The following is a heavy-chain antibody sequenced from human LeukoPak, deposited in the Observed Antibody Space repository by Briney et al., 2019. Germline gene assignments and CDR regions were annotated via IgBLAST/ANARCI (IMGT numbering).Heavy chain of an antibody. CDR3: ARVGEYDILTGYYFDY. D-gene: IGHD3-9*01. CDR2: IYYSGST. V-gene: IGHV4-39*07. J-gene: IGHJ4*02. CDR1: GGSISSSSYY. Sequence: PSQTLSLTCTVSGGSISSSSYYWGWIRQPPGKGLEWIGSIYYSGSTYYNPSLKSRVTISVDTSKNQFSLKLSSVTAADTAVYYCARVGEYDILTGYYFDYWGQGTLVTVSS.